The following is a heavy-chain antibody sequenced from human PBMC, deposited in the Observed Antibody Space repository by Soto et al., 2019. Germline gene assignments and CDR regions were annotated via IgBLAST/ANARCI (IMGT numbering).Heavy chain of an antibody. Sequence: PGGSLRLSCAASGFTFSSYAMSWVRQAPGKGLEWVSAISGSGGSTYYADSVKGRFTISRDNSKNTLYLQMNSLRAEDTAVYYCAKPLRSSDDYGDYVSYGMDVWGQGTTVTV. CDR2: ISGSGGST. V-gene: IGHV3-23*01. D-gene: IGHD4-17*01. CDR1: GFTFSSYA. CDR3: AKPLRSSDDYGDYVSYGMDV. J-gene: IGHJ6*02.